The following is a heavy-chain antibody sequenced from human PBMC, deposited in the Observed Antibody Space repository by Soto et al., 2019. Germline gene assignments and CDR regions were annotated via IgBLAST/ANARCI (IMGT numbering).Heavy chain of an antibody. CDR1: GGTFSSYA. J-gene: IGHJ3*02. V-gene: IGHV1-69*13. D-gene: IGHD2-15*01. CDR2: IIPIFGTA. Sequence: ASVKVSCKASGGTFSSYAISWVRQAPGQGLEWMGGIIPIFGTANYAQKFQGRVTITADESTSTAYMELSSLRSEDTAVYYCAGYCSGGSCYSGPMSAFDIWGQGTMVTVSS. CDR3: AGYCSGGSCYSGPMSAFDI.